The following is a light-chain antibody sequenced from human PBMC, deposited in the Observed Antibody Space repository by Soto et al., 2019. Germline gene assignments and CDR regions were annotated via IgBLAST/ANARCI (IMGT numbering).Light chain of an antibody. Sequence: QSALTQPASVSGSPGXXITISCTGXXXDVGGYNYVSWYQQHPGKAPKLMIYEVSNRPSGVSNRFSGSKSGNTASLTISGLQAEDEADYYCSSYTSSSTLVFGTGTKLTVL. V-gene: IGLV2-14*01. J-gene: IGLJ1*01. CDR1: XXDVGGYNY. CDR3: SSYTSSSTLV. CDR2: EVS.